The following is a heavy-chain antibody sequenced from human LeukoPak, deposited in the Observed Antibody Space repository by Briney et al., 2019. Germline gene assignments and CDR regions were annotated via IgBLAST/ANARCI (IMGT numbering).Heavy chain of an antibody. CDR3: ATGGGQTWNELDY. D-gene: IGHD1-1*01. Sequence: ASVKVSCKVPGYALTELSMHWVRQAPGKGLEWMGGFDPEDGETIYAQKFQGRVTMTEDTSTDTAYMELSSLRSEDTAVYYCATGGGQTWNELDYWGQGTLVTVSS. CDR2: FDPEDGET. CDR1: GYALTELS. J-gene: IGHJ4*02. V-gene: IGHV1-24*01.